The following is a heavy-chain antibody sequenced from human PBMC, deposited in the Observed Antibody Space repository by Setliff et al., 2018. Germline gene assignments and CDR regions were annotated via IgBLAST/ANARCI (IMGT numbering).Heavy chain of an antibody. CDR2: MNPNSGNT. Sequence: ASVKVSCKASGYTFTSYDINWVRQATGQGLEWVGWMNPNSGNTGYAQKFQGRVTITRNTSISTAYMELSSLRSEDTAVYYCARGEDIVVVPAGFDDYSNYEAYYYGMDVWGQGTTVTVSS. CDR3: ARGEDIVVVPAGFDDYSNYEAYYYGMDV. J-gene: IGHJ6*02. CDR1: GYTFTSYD. D-gene: IGHD2-2*01. V-gene: IGHV1-8*03.